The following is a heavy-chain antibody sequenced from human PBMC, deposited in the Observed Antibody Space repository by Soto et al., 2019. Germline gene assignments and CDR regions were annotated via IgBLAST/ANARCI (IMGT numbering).Heavy chain of an antibody. CDR3: ERDFTGWPPDGVDY. Sequence: QVHLVQSGAEVKMPGASVKVSCKASGFTFTSYAFTWVRQAPGQGLEWMGWISAYNGNTNYARNFRGRVTMTTESSKSTVYMELGSLTSDEKAVYFCERDFTGWPPDGVDYWGQGTLVSVSA. V-gene: IGHV1-18*01. CDR1: GFTFTSYA. J-gene: IGHJ4*02. D-gene: IGHD3-16*01. CDR2: ISAYNGNT.